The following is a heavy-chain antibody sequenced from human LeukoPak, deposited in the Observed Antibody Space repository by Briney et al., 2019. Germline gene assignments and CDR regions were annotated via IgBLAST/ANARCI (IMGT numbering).Heavy chain of an antibody. Sequence: GGSLRLSCAASGFTFSSYAMSWVRQAPGKGLEWVSAISGSGGSTYYADSVKGRFTISRDNSKNTLYLQMNSLRAEDTAVYYCAEGRIAARNFDYWGQGTLVTASS. CDR3: AEGRIAARNFDY. CDR2: ISGSGGST. D-gene: IGHD6-6*01. CDR1: GFTFSSYA. V-gene: IGHV3-23*01. J-gene: IGHJ4*02.